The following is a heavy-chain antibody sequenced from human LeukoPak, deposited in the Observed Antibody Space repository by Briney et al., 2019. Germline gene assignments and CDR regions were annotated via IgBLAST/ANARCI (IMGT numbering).Heavy chain of an antibody. CDR1: GGSSSSYY. J-gene: IGHJ6*02. CDR2: IYYSGST. Sequence: SGTLSLTCTVSGGSSSSYYWSWIRQSPGKGLEWIGYIYYSGSTNYNPSLKSRVTMSVDTSKNQFSLMLSSVTAADTAVYYCASRLQTSWVMDVWGQGTTVTVSS. V-gene: IGHV4-59*01. CDR3: ASRLQTSWVMDV. D-gene: IGHD1-26*01.